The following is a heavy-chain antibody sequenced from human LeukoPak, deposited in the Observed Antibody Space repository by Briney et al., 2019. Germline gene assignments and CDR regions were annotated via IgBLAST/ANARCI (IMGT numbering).Heavy chain of an antibody. V-gene: IGHV3-23*01. CDR3: ARGLYCSSTSCLDFNWFDP. J-gene: IGHJ5*02. CDR2: ISGSGGST. D-gene: IGHD2-2*01. CDR1: GFTFSSYA. Sequence: GSLRLSCAASGFTFSSYAMSWVRQAPGKGLEWVSAISGSGGSTYYADSVKGRFTISRDNSKNTLYLQMNSLRAEDTAVYYCARGLYCSSTSCLDFNWFDPWGQGTLVTVSS.